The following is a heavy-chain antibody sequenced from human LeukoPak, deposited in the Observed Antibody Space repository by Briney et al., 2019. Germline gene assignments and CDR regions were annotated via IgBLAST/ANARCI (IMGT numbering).Heavy chain of an antibody. CDR3: ARVGCSSTSCYTEWFDP. CDR1: GGTFSSYT. Sequence: ASVKISCKASGGTFSSYTISWVRQVPGQGLEWMGRITPILGIANYAQKFQGRVTITADKSTSTAYMELSSLRSEDTAVYYCARVGCSSTSCYTEWFDPWGQGTLVTVSS. J-gene: IGHJ5*02. D-gene: IGHD2-2*02. V-gene: IGHV1-69*02. CDR2: ITPILGIA.